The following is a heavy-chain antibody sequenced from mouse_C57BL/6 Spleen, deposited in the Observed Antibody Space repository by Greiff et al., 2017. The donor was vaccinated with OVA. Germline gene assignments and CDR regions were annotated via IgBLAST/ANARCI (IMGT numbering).Heavy chain of an antibody. Sequence: VQLQQPGAELVKPGASVKLSCKASGYTFTSYWMPWVQQRPGRGLEWIGRIDPNSGGTKYNETFKCKATLTVDKPFSTAYMQLSSLTSEDTAVYYGANCEDYYGSSYEYYAMDYWGQGTSVTVSS. CDR1: GYTFTSYW. D-gene: IGHD1-1*01. CDR3: ANCEDYYGSSYEYYAMDY. V-gene: IGHV1-72*01. J-gene: IGHJ4*01. CDR2: IDPNSGGT.